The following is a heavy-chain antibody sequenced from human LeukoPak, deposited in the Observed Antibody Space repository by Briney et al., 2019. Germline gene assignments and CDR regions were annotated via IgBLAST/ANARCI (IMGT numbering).Heavy chain of an antibody. CDR2: ITDSGANT. Sequence: TGGSLRLSCAASGFTFSSFAMSWVRQAPGKGLEWVSTITDSGANTYYADSVKGRFTISRDNSKNTLYLQMNSLRAEDTAVYYCAREGTYSSGAYAFDIWGQGTMVTVSS. CDR3: AREGTYSSGAYAFDI. CDR1: GFTFSSFA. J-gene: IGHJ3*02. D-gene: IGHD6-19*01. V-gene: IGHV3-23*01.